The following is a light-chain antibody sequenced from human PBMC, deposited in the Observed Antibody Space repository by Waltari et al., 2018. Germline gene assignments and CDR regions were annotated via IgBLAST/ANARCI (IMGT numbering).Light chain of an antibody. J-gene: IGKJ5*01. CDR2: AAS. CDR1: QNISNF. Sequence: DLQMTQSPSSLSASVGDTVTVTCRASQNISNFLNWYQQKPGKGPRLVIYAASTLQPGVPLRSSGRGSGTHFTLSVTNLQPDDSATYFCEQTFSTPPIAFGHGTRLEIK. CDR3: EQTFSTPPIA. V-gene: IGKV1-39*01.